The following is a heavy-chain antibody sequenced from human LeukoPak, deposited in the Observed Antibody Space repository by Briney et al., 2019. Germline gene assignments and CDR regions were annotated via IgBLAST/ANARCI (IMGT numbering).Heavy chain of an antibody. CDR3: ARPSMVQGTNIAAFDS. CDR2: ISSSSAV. Sequence: PGGSLRLSCAASGFSFNIYGMHWVRQAPGKGLEWVSYISSSSAVYYADSVKGRFTISRDNAKNSLYLQMNSLRDEDTAVYYCARPSMVQGTNIAAFDSWGQGTLVTVSS. D-gene: IGHD3-10*01. CDR1: GFSFNIYG. V-gene: IGHV3-48*02. J-gene: IGHJ4*02.